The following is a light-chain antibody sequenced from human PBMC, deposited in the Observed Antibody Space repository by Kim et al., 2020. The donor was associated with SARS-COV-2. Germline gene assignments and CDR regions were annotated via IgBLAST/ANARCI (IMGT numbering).Light chain of an antibody. V-gene: IGLV3-1*01. Sequence: SYELTQPPSVSVSPGQTASITCSGDKLGDKYACWYQQKPGQSPVLVIYQDSKRPSGIPERFSGSNSGNTATLTISGTQAIAEADYYCQAWDSSTVVFGGG. J-gene: IGLJ2*01. CDR3: QAWDSSTVV. CDR2: QDS. CDR1: KLGDKY.